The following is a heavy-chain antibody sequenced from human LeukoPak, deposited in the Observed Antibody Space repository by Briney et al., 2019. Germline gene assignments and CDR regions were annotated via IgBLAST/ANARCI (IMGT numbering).Heavy chain of an antibody. CDR1: GFTFNNYA. CDR3: AKNPTYYYDSSGSVGYFDY. J-gene: IGHJ4*02. D-gene: IGHD3-22*01. V-gene: IGHV3-23*01. CDR2: ISGSGDRT. Sequence: SGGSLRLSCAASGFTFNNYAMSWVRQAPGKGLEWVSTISGSGDRTYYTDSVKGRFTISRDNSKNTLYLQMNSLRAEDTAVYYCAKNPTYYYDSSGSVGYFDYWGQGTLVTVSS.